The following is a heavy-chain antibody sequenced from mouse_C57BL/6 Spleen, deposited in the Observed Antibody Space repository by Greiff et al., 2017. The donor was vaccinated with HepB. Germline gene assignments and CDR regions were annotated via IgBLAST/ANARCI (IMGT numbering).Heavy chain of an antibody. CDR3: ARRDCTYWYFDV. J-gene: IGHJ1*03. Sequence: QVQLKESGPGLVQPSQSLSITCTVSGFSLTSYGVHWVRQSPGKGLEWLGVIWSGGSTDYNAAFISRLSISKDNSKSQVFFKMNSLQADDTAIYYCARRDCTYWYFDVWGTGTTVTVSS. CDR1: GFSLTSYG. V-gene: IGHV2-2*01. CDR2: IWSGGST.